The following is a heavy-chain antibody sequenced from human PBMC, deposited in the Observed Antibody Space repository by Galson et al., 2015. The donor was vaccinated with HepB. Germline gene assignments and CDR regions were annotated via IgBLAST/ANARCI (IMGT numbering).Heavy chain of an antibody. Sequence: SLRLSCAASGFTVSSNYMSWVRQAPGKGLEWVSVIYSGGNTYYADSVKGRFTISRDNSKNTLYLQMNSLRAEDTAVYYCARQMMVRGVIVFDYWGQGTLVTVSS. CDR2: IYSGGNT. CDR3: ARQMMVRGVIVFDY. V-gene: IGHV3-66*04. CDR1: GFTVSSNY. D-gene: IGHD3-10*01. J-gene: IGHJ4*02.